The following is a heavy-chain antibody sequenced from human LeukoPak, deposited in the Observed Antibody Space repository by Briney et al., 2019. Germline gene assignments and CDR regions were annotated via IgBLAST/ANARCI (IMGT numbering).Heavy chain of an antibody. CDR1: GGSISSSSYY. J-gene: IGHJ6*03. V-gene: IGHV4-39*01. Sequence: SETLSLTCTVSGGSISSSSYYWGWIRQPPGKGLEWIGSIYYSGSTYYNPSLKSRVTISVDTSKNQFSLKLSSVTAADTAVYYCARLWFGELSYYMDVWGKGTTVTASS. D-gene: IGHD3-10*01. CDR2: IYYSGST. CDR3: ARLWFGELSYYMDV.